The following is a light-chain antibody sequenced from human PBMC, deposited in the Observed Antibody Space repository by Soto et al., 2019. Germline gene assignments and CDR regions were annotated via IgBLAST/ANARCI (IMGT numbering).Light chain of an antibody. CDR2: LEGSGTY. CDR3: ETWHSNSQV. J-gene: IGLJ2*01. V-gene: IGLV4-60*02. CDR1: SGHSSYI. Sequence: QSVRTQSSASSASLGSSVRLTCTLSSGHSSYIIAWHQQQPGKAPRYLMKLEGSGTYNKGSGVPDRFSGSSSGADRYLTITNLKLEDEADYHCETWHSNSQVFGGGTKLTVL.